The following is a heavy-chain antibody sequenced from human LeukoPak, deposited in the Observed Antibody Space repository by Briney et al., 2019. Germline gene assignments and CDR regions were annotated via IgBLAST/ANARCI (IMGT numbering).Heavy chain of an antibody. D-gene: IGHD2-15*01. CDR2: IIPIFGTA. J-gene: IGHJ5*02. Sequence: SVKVSCKASGGTFSSYAISWVRQAPGQGLEWMERIIPIFGTANYAQKFQGRVTITTDESTSTAYMELSSLRSEDTAVYYCAREMFSRRKPGYCSGGSCSNWFDPWGQGTLVTVSS. CDR3: AREMFSRRKPGYCSGGSCSNWFDP. CDR1: GGTFSSYA. V-gene: IGHV1-69*05.